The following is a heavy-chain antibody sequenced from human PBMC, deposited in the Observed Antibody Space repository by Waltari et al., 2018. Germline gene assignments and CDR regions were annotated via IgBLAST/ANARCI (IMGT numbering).Heavy chain of an antibody. J-gene: IGHJ5*02. CDR2: VLSTGKT. D-gene: IGHD2-15*01. CDR1: GAYVTSPNW. V-gene: IGHV4-4*02. Sequence: QLQDSGSGLVTSSGPLSLSCAVPGAYVTSPNWWSWVRQSPQRGLEWIGQVLSTGKTNYSPSFASRVTMSLDASSNQFSLKVTSATAADTAVYYCARDRGRGLYLDAWGPGTLVTVSP. CDR3: ARDRGRGLYLDA.